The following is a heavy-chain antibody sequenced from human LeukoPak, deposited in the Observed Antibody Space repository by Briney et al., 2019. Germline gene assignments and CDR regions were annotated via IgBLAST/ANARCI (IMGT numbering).Heavy chain of an antibody. Sequence: SETLSLTCTVSGGSISSYYWSWIRQPPGKGLEWIGYIYYTGSTNYTPSLKSRVTISVDTSKNQFSLKLSSVTAADTAVYYCARLVVPAARGLSWFDPWGQGTLVTVSS. V-gene: IGHV4-59*01. J-gene: IGHJ5*02. CDR3: ARLVVPAARGLSWFDP. CDR2: IYYTGST. D-gene: IGHD2-2*01. CDR1: GGSISSYY.